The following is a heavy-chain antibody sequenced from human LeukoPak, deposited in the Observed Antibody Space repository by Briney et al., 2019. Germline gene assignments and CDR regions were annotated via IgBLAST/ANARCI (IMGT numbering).Heavy chain of an antibody. D-gene: IGHD5-18*01. CDR2: IYYSGST. J-gene: IGHJ4*02. CDR3: ARHGYSSLYY. Sequence: SKTLSPTCTVSGGSISSYYWSWIRQPPGKGLEWIGYIYYSGSTNYNPSLKSRVTISVDTSRTQFSLKLSSVTAADTAVYYCARHGYSSLYYWGQGTLVTVSS. V-gene: IGHV4-59*08. CDR1: GGSISSYY.